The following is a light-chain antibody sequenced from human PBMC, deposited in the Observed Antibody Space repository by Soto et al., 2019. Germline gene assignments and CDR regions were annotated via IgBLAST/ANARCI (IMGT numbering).Light chain of an antibody. CDR2: AGS. CDR1: QFIRTD. Sequence: AIQVTQSPSSLSASVGDRVTITCRASQFIRTDLAWYQQKPGEAPKLLVYAGSTLHSGVPSRFSGSGSDTDFTLTISSLQPEDFATYYCQQYNSYLWTFGQGTKVEIK. V-gene: IGKV1-6*01. J-gene: IGKJ1*01. CDR3: QQYNSYLWT.